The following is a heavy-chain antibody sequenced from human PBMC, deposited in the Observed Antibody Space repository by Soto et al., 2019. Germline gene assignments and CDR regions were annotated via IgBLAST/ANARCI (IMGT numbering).Heavy chain of an antibody. Sequence: SVKVSCKASGGTFSSYAISWVRQAPGQGLEWMGGIIPIFGTANYAQKFQGRVTITADKSTSTAYMELSSLRSEDTAVYYCARSVVVPAAIPIRGYFDYWGQGTLVTVS. CDR3: ARSVVVPAAIPIRGYFDY. V-gene: IGHV1-69*06. CDR1: GGTFSSYA. D-gene: IGHD2-2*02. J-gene: IGHJ4*02. CDR2: IIPIFGTA.